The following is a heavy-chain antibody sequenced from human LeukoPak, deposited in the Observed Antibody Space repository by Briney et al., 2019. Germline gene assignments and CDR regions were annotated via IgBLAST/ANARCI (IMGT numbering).Heavy chain of an antibody. D-gene: IGHD1-1*01. J-gene: IGHJ4*02. CDR1: GGSISSYY. V-gene: IGHV4-4*09. CDR3: ARSTPPALFTQLEFYFDY. Sequence: PSETLSLTCTVSGGSISSYYWNWIRQPPGKGLEWIGYIHTSGSTNYNPSLKSRVTISLDTSKSQFSLNLSSVTAADTAVYYCARSTPPALFTQLEFYFDYWGQGTLVTVSS. CDR2: IHTSGST.